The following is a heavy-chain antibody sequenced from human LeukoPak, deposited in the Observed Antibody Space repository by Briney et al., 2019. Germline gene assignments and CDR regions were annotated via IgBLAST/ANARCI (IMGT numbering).Heavy chain of an antibody. CDR2: ISSSGST. CDR3: ARGPYSYDSSGAFDI. CDR1: GDSISSGDYY. D-gene: IGHD3-22*01. Sequence: SETLSLTCTVSGDSISSGDYYWSWIRQPAGKGLEWIGLISSSGSTNYNPSLKSRVTISADTSKNQFSLKLSSVTAADTAVYFCARGPYSYDSSGAFDIWGQGTMVTVSS. J-gene: IGHJ3*02. V-gene: IGHV4-61*02.